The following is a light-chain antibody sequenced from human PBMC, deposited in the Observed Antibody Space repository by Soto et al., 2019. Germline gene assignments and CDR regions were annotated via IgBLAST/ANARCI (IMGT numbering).Light chain of an antibody. Sequence: EIVMTQSPATLSVSPGGRATLSCRAIQSISDTLAWYQQKPGQAPRLLIYSASRRATGFPGRFSGSGSGTDFTLTISSLQSEDLAVYYCQQYNNWPWTFGQGTKVEIK. CDR2: SAS. J-gene: IGKJ1*01. CDR3: QQYNNWPWT. V-gene: IGKV3-15*01. CDR1: QSISDT.